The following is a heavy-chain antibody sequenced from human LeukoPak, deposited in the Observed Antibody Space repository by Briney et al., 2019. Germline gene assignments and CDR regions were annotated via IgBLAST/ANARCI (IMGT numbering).Heavy chain of an antibody. V-gene: IGHV3-33*01. CDR1: GCSFRTYG. CDR3: ARDLGAGTYFDY. CDR2: IGHDGTYT. Sequence: GQTLRLYCAPSGCSFRTYGMHWVREAPGKAPEWVADIGHDGTYTHYGDFVKGRFTISRENSRNTMYLEINSLRDEDTAVYYCARDLGAGTYFDYWGQGTLVTVSS. J-gene: IGHJ4*02. D-gene: IGHD3-16*01.